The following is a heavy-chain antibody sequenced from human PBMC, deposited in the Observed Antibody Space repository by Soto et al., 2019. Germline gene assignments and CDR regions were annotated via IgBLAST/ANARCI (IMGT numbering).Heavy chain of an antibody. CDR2: IYHSGTT. CDR3: ARSLLSSSWYAGS. CDR1: GYSISIGYY. Sequence: PSETLSLTCVVSGYSISIGYYWGWIRQPPGKGLEWIGSIYHSGTTYYNPSLKSRVTISLDTSRNQFSLKLTSVTAADTAVYYCARSLLSSSWYAGSWGQGTLVTVSS. D-gene: IGHD6-13*01. V-gene: IGHV4-38-2*01. J-gene: IGHJ5*02.